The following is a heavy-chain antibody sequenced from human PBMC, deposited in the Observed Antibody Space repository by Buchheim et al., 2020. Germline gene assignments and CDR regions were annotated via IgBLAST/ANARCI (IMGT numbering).Heavy chain of an antibody. CDR2: NYYSGST. CDR3: ASFGATDLFDY. V-gene: IGHV4-39*01. Sequence: QLQLQESGPGLVKPSETLSLTCTVSGGSISSRSYYWGWLRQPPGKGLEWIVSNYYSGSTYYKSSLKSRITISVNTSNTQFSQKLNSLTAAETAVYYCASFGATDLFDYWGQGTL. J-gene: IGHJ4*02. CDR1: GGSISSRSYY. D-gene: IGHD3-10*01.